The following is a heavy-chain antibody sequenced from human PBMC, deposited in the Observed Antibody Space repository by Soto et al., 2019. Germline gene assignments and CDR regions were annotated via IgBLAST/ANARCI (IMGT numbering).Heavy chain of an antibody. CDR3: ARGPPVVTAPNWFDP. Sequence: SVKVSCTASGGTFSSYAISWVRQAPGQGLEWMGGIIPIFGTANYAQKFQGRVTITADESTSTAYMELSSLRSEDTAVYYCARGPPVVTAPNWFDPWGQGTLVTVSS. V-gene: IGHV1-69*13. D-gene: IGHD2-21*02. J-gene: IGHJ5*02. CDR2: IIPIFGTA. CDR1: GGTFSSYA.